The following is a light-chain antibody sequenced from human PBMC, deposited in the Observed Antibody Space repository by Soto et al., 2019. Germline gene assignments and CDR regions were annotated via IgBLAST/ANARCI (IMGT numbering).Light chain of an antibody. V-gene: IGLV2-14*01. J-gene: IGLJ1*01. CDR3: SSHTSSGTRV. CDR2: EVS. Sequence: QSVLTQPASVSGSPGQSITISCTGTSSDVGGYKYVSWYQQHPGKAPKLMIYEVSNRPSGVSNRFSGSKSGNTASLTISGLQAEDEADYHCSSHTSSGTRVFGTGTQLTVL. CDR1: SSDVGGYKY.